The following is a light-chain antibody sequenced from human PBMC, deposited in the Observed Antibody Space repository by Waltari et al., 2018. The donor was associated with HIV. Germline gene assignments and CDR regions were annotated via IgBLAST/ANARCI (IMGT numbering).Light chain of an antibody. J-gene: IGLJ2*01. CDR1: SSDVGGYNL. V-gene: IGLV2-23*02. Sequence: QSALTQPASVSGSPGQSITISCTGTSSDVGGYNLVSWYQQHPVKAPKPMIYEVSKRPSGVSNLFSGSNAGNTASLTISGLQSEDEADYYCCAYAGSTTYVIFGGGTKLTVL. CDR3: CAYAGSTTYVI. CDR2: EVS.